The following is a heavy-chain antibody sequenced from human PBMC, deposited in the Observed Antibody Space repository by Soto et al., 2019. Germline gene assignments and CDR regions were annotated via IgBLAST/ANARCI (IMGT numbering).Heavy chain of an antibody. Sequence: LSLSWGASGFTFSSYWISGVRLAPGKALEWVANIKQDGSEKYYEDSVKGRFTISRDNAKNSLYLQMNSLRAEDTAVYYCARLHRLCIAARLYYYYGMDVW. CDR1: GFTFSSYW. CDR2: IKQDGSEK. V-gene: IGHV3-7*01. CDR3: ARLHRLCIAARLYYYYGMDV. D-gene: IGHD6-6*01. J-gene: IGHJ6*01.